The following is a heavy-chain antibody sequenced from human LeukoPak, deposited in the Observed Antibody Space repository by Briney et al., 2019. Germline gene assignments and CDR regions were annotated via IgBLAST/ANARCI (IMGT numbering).Heavy chain of an antibody. J-gene: IGHJ5*02. CDR3: ARSSWGSSTNS. D-gene: IGHD3-16*01. Sequence: GGSLRLSCAASGFIFNDYWMSWVRQTPGKGLEWVVNINQDGSEQYYVDSMRGRFTGSRDNRNNLVYLEMNRLRVDDTAVYYCARSSWGSSTNSWGQGTLVTVSS. CDR1: GFIFNDYW. CDR2: INQDGSEQ. V-gene: IGHV3-7*01.